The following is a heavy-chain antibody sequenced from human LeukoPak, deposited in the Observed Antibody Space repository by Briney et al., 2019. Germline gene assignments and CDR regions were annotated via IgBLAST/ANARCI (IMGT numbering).Heavy chain of an antibody. Sequence: GGSLRLSCAASGFTFSSYAMSWVRQAPGKGLEWVSAISGSSSYIYYADSLKGRFTISRDNAKNSLYLQMNSLRAEDTAVYYCVRGRERVAATNNWFDPWGQGTLVTVSS. V-gene: IGHV3-21*01. D-gene: IGHD2-15*01. CDR3: VRGRERVAATNNWFDP. CDR1: GFTFSSYA. CDR2: ISGSSSYI. J-gene: IGHJ5*02.